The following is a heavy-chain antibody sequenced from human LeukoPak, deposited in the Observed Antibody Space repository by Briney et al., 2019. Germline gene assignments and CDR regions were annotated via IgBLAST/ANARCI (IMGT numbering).Heavy chain of an antibody. CDR1: GYSFTSYW. CDR2: IYPGDSDT. CDR3: ARTRADYYDSSGRIYFDY. J-gene: IGHJ4*02. D-gene: IGHD3-22*01. V-gene: IGHV5-51*01. Sequence: ESPKISCKGSGYSFTSYWIGWVRQMPGKGLEWMGIIYPGDSDTRYSPSFQGQVTISADKSISTAYLQWSSLKASDTAMYYCARTRADYYDSSGRIYFDYWGQGTLVTVSS.